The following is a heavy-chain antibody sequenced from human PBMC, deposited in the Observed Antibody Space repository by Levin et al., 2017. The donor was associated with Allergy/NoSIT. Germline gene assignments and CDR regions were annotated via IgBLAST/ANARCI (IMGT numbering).Heavy chain of an antibody. D-gene: IGHD3-22*01. CDR3: ARDRTHYWRDRASWYFDL. Sequence: ASVKVSCKASGYTFSIYYIHWVRQAPGQGLEWIGRIDPNTGATKFAQILQGRVTVTRDTSTGTAYMELHSLRSDDTAIYYCARDRTHYWRDRASWYFDLWGRGTLVTVSS. CDR2: IDPNTGAT. J-gene: IGHJ2*01. V-gene: IGHV1-2*06. CDR1: GYTFSIYY.